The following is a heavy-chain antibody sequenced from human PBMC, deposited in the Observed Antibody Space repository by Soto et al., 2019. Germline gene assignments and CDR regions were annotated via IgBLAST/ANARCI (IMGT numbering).Heavy chain of an antibody. J-gene: IGHJ5*02. CDR3: ARHGGNLFSIASCDSSLGQNLFDP. CDR1: GYTFTSYG. Sequence: QVHLVQSGAEVKKPGASVKVSCQASGYTFTSYGISWVRQAPGQGLEWMGWISAYSGNTNFAREFRGRVTMTTDTSTGKVHLELGSLESDDTAVYYCARHGGNLFSIASCDSSLGQNLFDPWGQGTLVTVSS. V-gene: IGHV1-18*01. D-gene: IGHD2-2*01. CDR2: ISAYSGNT.